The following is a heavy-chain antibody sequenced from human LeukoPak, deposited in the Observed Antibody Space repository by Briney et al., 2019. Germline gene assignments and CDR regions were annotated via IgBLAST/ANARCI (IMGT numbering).Heavy chain of an antibody. CDR1: GGSINSGSYY. V-gene: IGHV4-61*01. CDR2: IYYSGST. CDR3: ARSGYSSSWYQANWFDP. D-gene: IGHD6-13*01. Sequence: SETLSLTCTVSGGSINSGSYYWRWIRQPPGRGLEWIGYIYYSGSTNYNPSLKSRVTISVDTSKSQFSLKLSSVTAADTAVYYCARSGYSSSWYQANWFDPWGQGTLVTVSS. J-gene: IGHJ5*02.